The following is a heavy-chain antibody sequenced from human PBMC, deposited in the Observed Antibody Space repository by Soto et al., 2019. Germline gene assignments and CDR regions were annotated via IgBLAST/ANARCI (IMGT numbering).Heavy chain of an antibody. J-gene: IGHJ4*02. CDR1: GGSISSGGYY. D-gene: IGHD3-10*01. Sequence: QVQLQESGPGLVKPSQTLSLTCTVSGGSISSGGYYWSWIRQHPGKGLEWIGYIYYSGSTYYNPSPQSRVTISVDTSKNQFSLKLSSVTAADTAVYYCAREDMVRGVMFDYWGQGTLVTVSS. CDR2: IYYSGST. CDR3: AREDMVRGVMFDY. V-gene: IGHV4-31*03.